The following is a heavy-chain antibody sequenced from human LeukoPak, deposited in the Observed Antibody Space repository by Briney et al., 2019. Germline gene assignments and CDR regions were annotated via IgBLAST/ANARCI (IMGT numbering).Heavy chain of an antibody. Sequence: PEGSLRLSCSVSGFTFSTYVMHWVRQAPGKGLEYVSAISSNGDNTYYADSVKGRFTISRDNSKNTLYLQMSSLRPDDTAVYFCVRGTGYWGQGTLVTVSS. CDR3: VRGTGY. V-gene: IGHV3-64D*06. CDR1: GFTFSTYV. CDR2: ISSNGDNT. J-gene: IGHJ4*02.